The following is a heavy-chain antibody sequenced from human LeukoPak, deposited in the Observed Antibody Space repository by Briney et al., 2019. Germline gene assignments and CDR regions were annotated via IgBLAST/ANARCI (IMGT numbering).Heavy chain of an antibody. Sequence: GGSLRLSCAASGFTFSSYAMSWVRQAPGKGLEGVSAISGSGGSTYYADSVKGRFTISRDNSKNTLYLQMNSLRAEDTAVYYCAKALSEIYCSSTSCYLLDYWGQGTLVTVSS. D-gene: IGHD2-2*01. CDR1: GFTFSSYA. V-gene: IGHV3-23*01. J-gene: IGHJ4*02. CDR3: AKALSEIYCSSTSCYLLDY. CDR2: ISGSGGST.